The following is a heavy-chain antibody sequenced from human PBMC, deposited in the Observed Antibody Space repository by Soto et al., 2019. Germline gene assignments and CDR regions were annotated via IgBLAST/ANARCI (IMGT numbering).Heavy chain of an antibody. CDR3: AQADPRVWHFCDX. D-gene: IGHD2-21*02. V-gene: IGHV3-30*18. CDR2: ISDDGNKK. Sequence: WGSLRLSCAASVFTFRVYGMHWVRQAPGKGLEWVAYISDDGNKKYYTDSVKGRFTISRDNSKTTLYLQMNRLRTEDTALYYSAQADPRVWHFCDXGGQGTWVTVSX. J-gene: IGHJ1*01. CDR1: VFTFRVYG.